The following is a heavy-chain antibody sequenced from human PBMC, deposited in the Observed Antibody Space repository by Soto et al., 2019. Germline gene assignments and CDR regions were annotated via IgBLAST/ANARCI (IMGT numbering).Heavy chain of an antibody. Sequence: QVQLVQSGAEVKKPGASVKVSCKASGYTFSGYYMHWVRQAPGQGLEWMGWINPNSGGTNYAQKFQGRVTITRDTSINTAYMELSSLRSDDTAVYYCARRPDLRTAESYYSMDVWGQGTTVTVSS. J-gene: IGHJ6*02. D-gene: IGHD6-13*01. CDR2: INPNSGGT. CDR1: GYTFSGYY. V-gene: IGHV1-2*02. CDR3: ARRPDLRTAESYYSMDV.